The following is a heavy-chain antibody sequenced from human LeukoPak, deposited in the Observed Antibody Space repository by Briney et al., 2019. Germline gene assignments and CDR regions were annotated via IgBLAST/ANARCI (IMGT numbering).Heavy chain of an antibody. V-gene: IGHV1-2*02. CDR2: INPNSGGT. CDR3: ARTLEDSLVVPVTKNYFYMDV. CDR1: GYSFTGYY. Sequence: ASVKVSCKASGYSFTGYYIHWVRQAPGQGLEWMGWINPNSGGTKYAQKFQGRVTMTRDTSLSTAYMGLSRLRSDDTAVYYCARTLEDSLVVPVTKNYFYMDVWGKGTTVTISS. D-gene: IGHD2-2*01. J-gene: IGHJ6*03.